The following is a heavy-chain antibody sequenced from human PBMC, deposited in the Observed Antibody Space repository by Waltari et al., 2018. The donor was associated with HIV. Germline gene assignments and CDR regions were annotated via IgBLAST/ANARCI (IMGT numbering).Heavy chain of an antibody. V-gene: IGHV3-30-3*01. D-gene: IGHD6-19*01. CDR1: GFTFSSYA. J-gene: IGHJ4*02. Sequence: QVQLVESGGGVVQPGRPLRLSCAASGFTFSSYAMHWVRQAPGKGLEWVAVISYDGSNKYYADSVKGRFTISRDNSKNTLYLQMNSLRAEDTAVYYCARGSGWGQGTLVTVSS. CDR2: ISYDGSNK. CDR3: ARGSG.